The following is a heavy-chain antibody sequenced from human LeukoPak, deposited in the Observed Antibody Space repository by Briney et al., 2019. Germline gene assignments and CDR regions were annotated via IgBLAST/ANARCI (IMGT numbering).Heavy chain of an antibody. D-gene: IGHD6-19*01. Sequence: PGGSLRLSCAASGSTFSSYGMHWVRQAPGKGLEWVAFIRYDGSNKYYADSVKGRFTISRDNSKNTLYLQMNSLRAEDTAVYYCARGGSGYSQRQGGYFDYWGQGTLVTVSS. CDR3: ARGGSGYSQRQGGYFDY. CDR1: GSTFSSYG. J-gene: IGHJ4*02. CDR2: IRYDGSNK. V-gene: IGHV3-30*02.